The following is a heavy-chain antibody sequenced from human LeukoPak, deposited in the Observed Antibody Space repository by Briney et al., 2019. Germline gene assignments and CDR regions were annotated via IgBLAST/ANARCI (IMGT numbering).Heavy chain of an antibody. CDR1: GFTFSSYG. CDR3: ARGLVSGGEEYYFDY. J-gene: IGHJ4*02. Sequence: GRSLRLSCAASGFTFSSYGMHWVRQAPGKGLEWVAVLWYDGSNKYYADSVKGRFTISRDNSKNTLYLQMNSLRAEDTAVYYCARGLVSGGEEYYFDYWGQGTLVTVSS. V-gene: IGHV3-33*01. D-gene: IGHD3-10*01. CDR2: LWYDGSNK.